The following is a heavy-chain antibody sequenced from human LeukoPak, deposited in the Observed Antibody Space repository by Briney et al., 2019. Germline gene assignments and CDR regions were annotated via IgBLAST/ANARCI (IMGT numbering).Heavy chain of an antibody. D-gene: IGHD4-23*01. CDR3: ARPEYGGNSDFDY. V-gene: IGHV3-48*03. CDR2: ISSSGSTI. Sequence: RGSLRLSCAASGFTFSSYEMNWVRQAPGKGLEWVSYISSSGSTIYYADSVKGRFTISRDNAKNSLYLQMNSLRAEDTAVYYCARPEYGGNSDFDYWGQGTLVTVSS. J-gene: IGHJ4*02. CDR1: GFTFSSYE.